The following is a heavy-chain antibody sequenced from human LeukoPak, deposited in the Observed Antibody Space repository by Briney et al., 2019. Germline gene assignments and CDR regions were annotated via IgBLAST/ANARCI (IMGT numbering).Heavy chain of an antibody. CDR1: GFTFSSYA. J-gene: IGHJ6*03. D-gene: IGHD3-3*01. CDR2: ISSSSSYI. CDR3: ARDFWSGYYMWDYYYYYMDV. V-gene: IGHV3-21*01. Sequence: GGSLRLSCAASGFTFSSYAMTWVRQAPGKGLEWVSSISSSSSYIYYADSVKGRFTISRDNAKNSLYLQMNSLRAEDTAVYYCARDFWSGYYMWDYYYYYMDVWGKGTTVTVSS.